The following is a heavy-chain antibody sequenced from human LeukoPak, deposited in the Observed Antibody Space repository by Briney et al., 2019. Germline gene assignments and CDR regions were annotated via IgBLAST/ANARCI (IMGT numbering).Heavy chain of an antibody. Sequence: GGSLRLSCAASGFTFSSYAMSWVRQAPGKGLGWVSAISGSGGSTYYADSAKGRFTISRDNSKNTLYLQMNSLRAEDTAVYYCARVRSGYSHENYFDYWGQGTLVTVSS. CDR2: ISGSGGST. V-gene: IGHV3-23*01. CDR3: ARVRSGYSHENYFDY. D-gene: IGHD5-18*01. CDR1: GFTFSSYA. J-gene: IGHJ4*02.